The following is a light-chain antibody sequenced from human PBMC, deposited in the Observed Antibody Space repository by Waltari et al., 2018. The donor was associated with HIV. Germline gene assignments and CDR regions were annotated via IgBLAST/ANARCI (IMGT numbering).Light chain of an antibody. CDR3: SSYTTTRTLV. CDR2: EVS. Sequence: QSALTQPASGSGSPGQSITISYTGTSNDVGASNYLSLYQQHPAKAPKLIIYEVSNRPSGVSNRFSGSKSGNTASLTISGLQAEDEADYYCSSYTTTRTLVFGGGTKLTVL. V-gene: IGLV2-14*01. CDR1: SNDVGASNY. J-gene: IGLJ2*01.